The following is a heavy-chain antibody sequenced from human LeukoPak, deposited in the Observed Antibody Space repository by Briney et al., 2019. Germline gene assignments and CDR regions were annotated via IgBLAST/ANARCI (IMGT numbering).Heavy chain of an antibody. Sequence: SGGSLRPSCPAPGFTFRTYAVSGFGQAPGKGWGGSPSIGGSGGSTYSADSVKGRFTISRDNSKNTLYLQMNSLRAEDTALYYCAKDRSCTNDICHGDFDYWGQGTLLTVSS. D-gene: IGHD2-8*01. J-gene: IGHJ4*02. CDR1: GFTFRTYA. CDR2: IGGSGGST. V-gene: IGHV3-23*01. CDR3: AKDRSCTNDICHGDFDY.